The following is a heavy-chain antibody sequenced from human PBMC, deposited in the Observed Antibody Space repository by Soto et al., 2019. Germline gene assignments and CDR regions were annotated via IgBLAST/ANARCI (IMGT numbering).Heavy chain of an antibody. CDR2: IVVGSGNT. CDR3: AADLGTIFGVFLPGDYYYGMDV. J-gene: IGHJ6*02. Sequence: SVKVSCKASGFTFTSSAVQWVRQARGQRLEWIGWIVVGSGNTNYAQKFQERVTITRDMSTSTAYMELSSLRSEDTAVYYCAADLGTIFGVFLPGDYYYGMDVWGQGTTVTVS. D-gene: IGHD3-3*01. CDR1: GFTFTSSA. V-gene: IGHV1-58*01.